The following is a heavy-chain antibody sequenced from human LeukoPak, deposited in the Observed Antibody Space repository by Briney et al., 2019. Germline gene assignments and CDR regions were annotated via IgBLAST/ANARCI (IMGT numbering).Heavy chain of an antibody. CDR3: ARRVWGQNYFDY. Sequence: SETLSLTCTVSGGSIGSYYYSWIRQPPGKGLEWIGNIYYSGSTYYNPSLKSRVTLSVDTSKNQFSLKLSSVTAADTAVYYCARRVWGQNYFDYWGQGSLVTVSS. D-gene: IGHD3-16*01. J-gene: IGHJ4*02. V-gene: IGHV4-59*04. CDR2: IYYSGST. CDR1: GGSIGSYY.